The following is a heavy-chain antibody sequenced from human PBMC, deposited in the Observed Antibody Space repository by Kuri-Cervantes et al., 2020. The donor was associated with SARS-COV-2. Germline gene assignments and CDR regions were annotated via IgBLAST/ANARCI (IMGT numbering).Heavy chain of an antibody. Sequence: SVPVSYKLSVYTLPELSMHWVRQAPGKGLEWMGGFDPEDGETIYAQKLQGRVTMTEDKSTETAYMELSSLRSEDTGVYYCARQYGYCSSTSCPPAADMDVWGQGTTVTVSS. D-gene: IGHD2-2*01. CDR3: ARQYGYCSSTSCPPAADMDV. J-gene: IGHJ6*02. CDR2: FDPEDGET. CDR1: VYTLPELS. V-gene: IGHV1-24*01.